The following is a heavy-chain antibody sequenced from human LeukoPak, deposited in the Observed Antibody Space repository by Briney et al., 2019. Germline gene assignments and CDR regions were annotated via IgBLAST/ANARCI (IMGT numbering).Heavy chain of an antibody. Sequence: PSEHLSLTCTVSGGSISSSSYYWGWIRQPPGKGLEWIGSIYYSGSTYYNPSLKSRVTISVDTSKNQFSLKLSSVTAADTAVYYCASPTLDYGDYLIDYWGQGTLVTVSS. D-gene: IGHD4-17*01. J-gene: IGHJ4*02. CDR3: ASPTLDYGDYLIDY. CDR1: GGSISSSSYY. CDR2: IYYSGST. V-gene: IGHV4-39*01.